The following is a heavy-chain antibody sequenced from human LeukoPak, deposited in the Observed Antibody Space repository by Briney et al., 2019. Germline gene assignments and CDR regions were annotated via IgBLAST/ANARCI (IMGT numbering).Heavy chain of an antibody. CDR1: GFTFSSYV. CDR2: ISHDGII. D-gene: IGHD5-24*01. V-gene: IGHV3-74*01. J-gene: IGHJ4*02. Sequence: GSLRLSCETAGFTFSSYVMHWVRRTPGKGLVWVSRISHDGIISYADSVKGRFTISRDNAKNTLILQMNSLRVEDTAVYYCARDWVYKIDYWGRGTLVTASS. CDR3: ARDWVYKIDY.